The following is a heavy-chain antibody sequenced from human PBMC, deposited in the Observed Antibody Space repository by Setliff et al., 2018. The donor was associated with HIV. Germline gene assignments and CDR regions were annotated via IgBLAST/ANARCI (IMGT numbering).Heavy chain of an antibody. CDR1: GGSICSYY. Sequence: PSETLSLTCTVSGGSICSYYWSWIRQPAGKGLEWIGHIYTSGSTNYNPSLKSRVTMSVDTSKNQFSLKLSSVTAADTAVYYCARDVPWGDYYYYMDVWGKGTTVTVSS. D-gene: IGHD3-16*01. CDR3: ARDVPWGDYYYYMDV. J-gene: IGHJ6*03. V-gene: IGHV4-4*07. CDR2: IYTSGST.